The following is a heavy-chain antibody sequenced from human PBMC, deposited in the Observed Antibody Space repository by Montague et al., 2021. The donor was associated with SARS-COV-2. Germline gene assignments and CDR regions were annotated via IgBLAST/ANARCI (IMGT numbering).Heavy chain of an antibody. CDR2: IFFTGST. Sequence: SETLSLTCTVSGDSINTYYWNWIRQPPGKGLEWLGSIFFTGSTNYNPSLQRRGTTSLDTSKNQFFLKVTSVTAADTAVYYCARQAAGSYFYYGVDVWGQGTTVTVSS. CDR1: GDSINTYY. V-gene: IGHV4-59*12. J-gene: IGHJ6*02. CDR3: ARQAAGSYFYYGVDV. D-gene: IGHD6-13*01.